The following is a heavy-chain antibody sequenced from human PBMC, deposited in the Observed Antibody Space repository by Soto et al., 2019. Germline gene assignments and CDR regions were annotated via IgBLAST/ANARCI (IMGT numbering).Heavy chain of an antibody. J-gene: IGHJ3*02. CDR3: TKPPPGAAGTGHEFFTDAFDI. CDR1: GFPFSNAW. Sequence: PWGSLRLSCAASGFPFSNAWMSLVRQSPGKGLEWVGRIKNKTDGCTTDYAAPVKGRFTISIDDSKNTLYLQMNSLKTEDSDVYYRTKPPPGAAGTGHEFFTDAFDISGKGTRVTVSS. CDR2: IKNKTDGCTT. D-gene: IGHD6-19*01. V-gene: IGHV3-15*01.